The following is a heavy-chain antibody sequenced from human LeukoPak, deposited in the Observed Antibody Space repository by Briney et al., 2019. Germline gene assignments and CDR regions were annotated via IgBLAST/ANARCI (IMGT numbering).Heavy chain of an antibody. CDR1: GFTFSSYS. V-gene: IGHV3-21*01. Sequence: GGSLRLSCAASGFTFSSYSMNWVRQAPGKGLEWVSSISSSSSYIYYADSVKGRFTISRDNAKNSLYLQVNSLRAEDTAVYYCARGIAARPGYWGQGTLVTVSS. CDR2: ISSSSSYI. CDR3: ARGIAARPGY. D-gene: IGHD6-6*01. J-gene: IGHJ4*02.